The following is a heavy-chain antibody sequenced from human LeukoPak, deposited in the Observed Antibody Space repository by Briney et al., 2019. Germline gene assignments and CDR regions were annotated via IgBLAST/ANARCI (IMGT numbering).Heavy chain of an antibody. CDR1: GYTFTSYA. CDR2: INAGNGNT. CDR3: ARESNWSAQEY. V-gene: IGHV1-3*01. J-gene: IGHJ4*02. Sequence: ASVKVSCKASGYTFTSYAMHWERQAPGQRLEWMGWINAGNGNTKYSQKFQGKVTITRDTSASTAYMELSSLRSEDTAVYYCARESNWSAQEYWGQGTLVTASS. D-gene: IGHD6-13*01.